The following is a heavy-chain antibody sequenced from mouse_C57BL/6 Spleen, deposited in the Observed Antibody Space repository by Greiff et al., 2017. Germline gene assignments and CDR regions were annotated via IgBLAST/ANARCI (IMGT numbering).Heavy chain of an antibody. V-gene: IGHV1-82*01. Sequence: VQVVESGPELVKPGASVKISCKASGYAFSSSWMNWVKQRPGKGLEWIGRIYPGDGDTNYNGKFKGKATLTADKSSSTAYMQLSSLTSEDSAVYFCARGGDYYGSSEYFDVWGTGTTVTVSS. D-gene: IGHD1-1*01. CDR1: GYAFSSSW. CDR2: IYPGDGDT. CDR3: ARGGDYYGSSEYFDV. J-gene: IGHJ1*03.